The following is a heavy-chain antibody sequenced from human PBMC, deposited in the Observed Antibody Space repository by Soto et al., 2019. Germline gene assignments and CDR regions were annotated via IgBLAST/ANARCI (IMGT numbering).Heavy chain of an antibody. CDR1: GFTFSSYA. CDR2: ISGSGGST. Sequence: EVQLLESGGGLVQPGGSLRLSCAASGFTFSSYAMSWVRQAPGKGLEWVSAISGSGGSTYYADSVKGRFTISRDNSKNTLYLQMNSLRAEDTSVYYCAKDHTFMVRGLIDYWGQGTLVTVSS. J-gene: IGHJ4*02. D-gene: IGHD3-10*01. V-gene: IGHV3-23*01. CDR3: AKDHTFMVRGLIDY.